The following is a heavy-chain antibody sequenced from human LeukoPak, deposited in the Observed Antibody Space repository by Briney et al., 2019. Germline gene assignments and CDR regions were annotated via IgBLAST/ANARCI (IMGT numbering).Heavy chain of an antibody. V-gene: IGHV3-21*01. CDR3: ARARNPIYCSGGSCYPDSFDY. CDR1: VVTFSSYS. J-gene: IGHJ4*02. CDR2: ISRSSSYI. D-gene: IGHD2-15*01. Sequence: GGSLRLSCTDSVVTFSSYSMNWVREAPGKGVELVSSISRSSSYIYYADSVKARFTISRDNAKNSLYLQMNSLRAEDTAVYYCARARNPIYCSGGSCYPDSFDYWGQGTLVTVSS.